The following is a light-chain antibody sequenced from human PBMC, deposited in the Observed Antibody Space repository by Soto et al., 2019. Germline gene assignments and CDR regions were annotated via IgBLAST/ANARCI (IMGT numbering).Light chain of an antibody. J-gene: IGKJ5*01. CDR1: HTISTW. Sequence: DIQMTQSPSTLSASVGDRVTITCRASHTISTWLAWYQQKPGKAPKLLIFDASALESGVPSRFSGSGSGTEFTLTISSLQPDDFETYYCQQYNNWPRTFGQGTRLEIK. CDR3: QQYNNWPRT. V-gene: IGKV1-5*01. CDR2: DAS.